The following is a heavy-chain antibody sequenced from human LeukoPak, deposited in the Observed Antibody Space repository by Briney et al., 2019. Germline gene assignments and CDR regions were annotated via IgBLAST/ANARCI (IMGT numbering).Heavy chain of an antibody. J-gene: IGHJ6*04. D-gene: IGHD3-10*01. V-gene: IGHV4-39*01. CDR1: GGSISSSSYY. CDR3: ARGPAGAGMDV. Sequence: PSETLSLTCTVSGGSISSSSYYWGWIRQPPGKGLEWIGSIYYSGSTYYNPSLKSRVTISVDTSKNQFSLKLSSVTAADTAVYYCARGPAGAGMDVWGKGTTVTVSP. CDR2: IYYSGST.